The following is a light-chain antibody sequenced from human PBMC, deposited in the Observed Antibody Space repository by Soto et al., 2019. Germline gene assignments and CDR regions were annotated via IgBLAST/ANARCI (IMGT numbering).Light chain of an antibody. CDR3: ATWDSSLIAGV. CDR1: SSNIGNNF. J-gene: IGLJ2*01. V-gene: IGLV1-51*01. Sequence: QSVLTQPPSVSAAPGQKVTISCSGSSSNIGNNFVSWYQHLPGTAPKLLIYDNNKRPSGIPDRFSGTTSGTSATLGITGLQTGDEAHDYCATWDSSLIAGVFGGGTKVTVL. CDR2: DNN.